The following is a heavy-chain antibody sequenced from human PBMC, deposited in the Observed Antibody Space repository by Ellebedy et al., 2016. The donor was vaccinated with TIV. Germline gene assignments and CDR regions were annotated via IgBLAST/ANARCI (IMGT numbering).Heavy chain of an antibody. V-gene: IGHV4-34*01. CDR3: ARHIAVSCSSTNCYAGGMDV. Sequence: MPGGSLRLSCAVHGGSFSGYYWSWIRQPPGKGLEWIGEIDHRGSTDYNPSRKIRVTVLVDTSKNEFSLKVNSVTAADTAVYYCARHIAVSCSSTNCYAGGMDVWGQGTTVTVSS. D-gene: IGHD2-2*01. CDR2: IDHRGST. J-gene: IGHJ6*02. CDR1: GGSFSGYY.